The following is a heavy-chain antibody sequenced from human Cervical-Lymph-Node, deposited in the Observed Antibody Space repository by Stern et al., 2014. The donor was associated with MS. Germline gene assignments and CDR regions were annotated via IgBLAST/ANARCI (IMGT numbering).Heavy chain of an antibody. J-gene: IGHJ4*02. Sequence: QVQLVQSGAEVKKPGASVKVSCKASGYNFIAYYVHWVRQVPGQGLEWMGRIKPNNGGANYTQKFQGRLTMTRDTSTSTVSMELNSLRSDDTAVYYCARVACVSGVCHGYFVNWGQGAQVTVSA. D-gene: IGHD2-8*02. CDR2: IKPNNGGA. CDR3: ARVACVSGVCHGYFVN. CDR1: GYNFIAYY. V-gene: IGHV1-2*06.